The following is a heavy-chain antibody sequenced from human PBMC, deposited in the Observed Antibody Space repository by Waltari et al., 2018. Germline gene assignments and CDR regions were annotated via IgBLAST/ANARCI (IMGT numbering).Heavy chain of an antibody. CDR1: GFTGSSRS. Sequence: QLVESGGGLVQPGGYLRLSCAGSGFTGSSRSMIWVRQAPGKGLEWVSIMYRGGGTNYADSVKGRFTISRDNSKNTLYLQMSSLRPEDTAVYYCVREDGTRAFFYMDVWGKGTTVTVSS. CDR3: VREDGTRAFFYMDV. V-gene: IGHV3-66*02. CDR2: MYRGGGT. J-gene: IGHJ6*03. D-gene: IGHD1-1*01.